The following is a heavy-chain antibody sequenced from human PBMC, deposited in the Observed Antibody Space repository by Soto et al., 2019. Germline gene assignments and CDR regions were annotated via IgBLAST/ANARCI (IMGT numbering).Heavy chain of an antibody. D-gene: IGHD2-15*01. Sequence: QVQLVESGGGVVQPGRSLRLSCAASGFTFSSYGMHWVRQAPGKGLEWVAVISYDGSNKYYADSVKGRFTISRDQSKNTLYLQMNSLRAEDTAVYYCAKDIVRDIVVVVAASGYYGMDVWGQGTTVTVSS. CDR2: ISYDGSNK. V-gene: IGHV3-30*18. CDR1: GFTFSSYG. CDR3: AKDIVRDIVVVVAASGYYGMDV. J-gene: IGHJ6*02.